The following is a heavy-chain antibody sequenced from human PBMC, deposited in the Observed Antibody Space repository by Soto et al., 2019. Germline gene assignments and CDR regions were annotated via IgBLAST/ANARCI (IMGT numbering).Heavy chain of an antibody. Sequence: QVQLVQSGAEVKKPGSSVKVSCKASGGTFSSYAISWVRQAPGQGLEWMGGIIPIFGTANYAQKFQGRVTMTGDESTSTAYMELSSLRSEDTAVYYCARVGRITMVRGVIPPPTRFDPWGQGTLVTVSS. CDR1: GGTFSSYA. CDR2: IIPIFGTA. V-gene: IGHV1-69*01. D-gene: IGHD3-10*01. CDR3: ARVGRITMVRGVIPPPTRFDP. J-gene: IGHJ5*02.